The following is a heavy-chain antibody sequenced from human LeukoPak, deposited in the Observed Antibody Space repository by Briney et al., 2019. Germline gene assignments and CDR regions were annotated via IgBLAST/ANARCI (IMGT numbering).Heavy chain of an antibody. CDR1: GFTFTNYW. CDR2: IRQDGSER. V-gene: IGHV3-7*01. D-gene: IGHD3-22*01. CDR3: ARGGSGSPVDY. J-gene: IGHJ4*02. Sequence: GGSLRLSCAASGFTFTNYWMIWVRQAPGKGLEWVANIRQDGSERYYVDSVKGRFTISRDNAKNSLYLQMNCLRAEDTAVYYCARGGSGSPVDYWGQGTLVTVSS.